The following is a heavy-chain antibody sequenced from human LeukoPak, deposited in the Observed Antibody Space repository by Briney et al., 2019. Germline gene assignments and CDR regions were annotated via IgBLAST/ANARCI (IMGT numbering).Heavy chain of an antibody. Sequence: SETLSLTCTVSGGSISSHYWSWIRQPPGKGLEGIGYIYYSGSTNYNPSLKSRVTISVDTSKNQFSLKLSSVTAADTAVYYCARGSPVGPDYMDVWGKGTTVTVSS. CDR3: ARGSPVGPDYMDV. CDR2: IYYSGST. D-gene: IGHD2-15*01. J-gene: IGHJ6*03. V-gene: IGHV4-59*11. CDR1: GGSISSHY.